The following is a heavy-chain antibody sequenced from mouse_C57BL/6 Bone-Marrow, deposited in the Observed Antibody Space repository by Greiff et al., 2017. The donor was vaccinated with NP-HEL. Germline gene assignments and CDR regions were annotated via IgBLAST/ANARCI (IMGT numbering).Heavy chain of an antibody. Sequence: VKLVESGAELARPGASVKLSCKASGYTFTSYGISWVKQRTGQGLEWIGEIYPRSGNTYYNEKFKGKATLTADKSSSTAYMELRSLTSEDSAVYCCARGGPYYGSSYWYFDVWGTGTTVTVSS. CDR3: ARGGPYYGSSYWYFDV. J-gene: IGHJ1*03. D-gene: IGHD1-1*01. CDR2: IYPRSGNT. V-gene: IGHV1-81*01. CDR1: GYTFTSYG.